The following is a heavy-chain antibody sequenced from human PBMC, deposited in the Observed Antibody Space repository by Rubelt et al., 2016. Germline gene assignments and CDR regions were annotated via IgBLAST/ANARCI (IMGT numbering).Heavy chain of an antibody. CDR1: GFTFSRYW. CDR2: INSDGSNT. J-gene: IGHJ4*02. D-gene: IGHD1-26*01. V-gene: IGHV3-74*02. CDR3: AAWDLRDGTDY. Sequence: VQLVESGGGLVQPGGSLRLSCAASGFTFSRYWMHWVRQAPGKGLVWVSRINSDGSNTNYADSVKGRFTISRDNAKDTLYLQMNSLRADDTAVYYCAAWDLRDGTDYWGRGTLVTVSS.